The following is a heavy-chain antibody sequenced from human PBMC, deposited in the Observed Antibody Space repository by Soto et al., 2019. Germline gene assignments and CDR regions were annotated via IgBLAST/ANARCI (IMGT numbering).Heavy chain of an antibody. Sequence: SETLSLTCTVSGGSIISGYWSWILQPPGKGLEWIGYISYSGNTNYNPSLKSRVTMSVDTPKNQFSLRLSSVTTADTAVYYCAGLRGYAGSPIDYWGQGTLVTVYS. D-gene: IGHD2-15*01. J-gene: IGHJ4*02. V-gene: IGHV4-59*01. CDR2: ISYSGNT. CDR3: AGLRGYAGSPIDY. CDR1: GGSIISGY.